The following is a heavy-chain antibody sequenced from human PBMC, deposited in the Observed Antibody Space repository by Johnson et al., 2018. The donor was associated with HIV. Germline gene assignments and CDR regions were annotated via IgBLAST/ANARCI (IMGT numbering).Heavy chain of an antibody. V-gene: IGHV3-30*02. CDR3: AKDGGEIAPGDDAFDI. D-gene: IGHD2-21*01. CDR2: IRYDGSNK. J-gene: IGHJ3*02. CDR1: GFTFSSYG. Sequence: VQLVESGGGVVQPGGSLRLSCAASGFTFSSYGMHWVRQAPGKGLEWVAFIRYDGSNKYYADSVKGRFTIPRDNSKNTLYLQMNSLRAEDTAVYYCAKDGGEIAPGDDAFDIWGQGTMVTVSS.